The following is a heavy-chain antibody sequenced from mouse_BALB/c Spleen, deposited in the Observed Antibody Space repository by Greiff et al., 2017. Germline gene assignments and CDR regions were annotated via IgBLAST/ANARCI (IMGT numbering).Heavy chain of an antibody. CDR1: GFNIKDSY. V-gene: IGHV14-3*02. CDR3: ARGDYGNYGFAY. CDR2: IDPANGNT. J-gene: IGHJ3*01. Sequence: VQLKQSGAELVKPGASVKLSCTASGFNIKDSYMHWVKQRPEQGLEWIGRIDPANGNTKYDPKFQGKATITADTASNTAYLQLSSLTSEDTAVYYCARGDYGNYGFAYWGQGTLVTVSA. D-gene: IGHD2-1*01.